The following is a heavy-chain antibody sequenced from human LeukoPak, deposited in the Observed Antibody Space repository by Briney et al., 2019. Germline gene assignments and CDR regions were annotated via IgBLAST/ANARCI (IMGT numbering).Heavy chain of an antibody. J-gene: IGHJ5*02. V-gene: IGHV1-24*01. CDR1: GYTLTELS. Sequence: EASVKVSCKVSGYTLTELSMRWVRQAPGKGLEWMGGFVPEDGETIYAQKFQGRVTMTEDTSTDTAYMELSSLRSEDTAVYYCATNGDTSLRSKYYYHRANWFDPWGQGTLVTVSS. CDR3: ATNGDTSLRSKYYYHRANWFDP. CDR2: FVPEDGET. D-gene: IGHD3-22*01.